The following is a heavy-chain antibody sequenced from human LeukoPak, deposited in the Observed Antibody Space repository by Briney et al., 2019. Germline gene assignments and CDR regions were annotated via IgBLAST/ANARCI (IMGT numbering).Heavy chain of an antibody. Sequence: GGSLRLSCAASGFTFSNAWMSWVRQAPGKGLEWVGRIKSKTDGGTTDYAAPVKGRFTISRDASKNTLYLQMNSLKTEDTAVYYCTTGHYYDSSGYYYRYFDYWGQGTLVTVSS. CDR1: GFTFSNAW. CDR3: TTGHYYDSSGYYYRYFDY. V-gene: IGHV3-15*01. CDR2: IKSKTDGGTT. D-gene: IGHD3-22*01. J-gene: IGHJ4*02.